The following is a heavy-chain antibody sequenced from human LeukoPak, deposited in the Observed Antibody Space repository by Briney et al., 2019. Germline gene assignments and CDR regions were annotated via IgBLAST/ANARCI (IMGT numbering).Heavy chain of an antibody. Sequence: PGGSLRLSCAASGFTFSSFALHWVRQAPGKGLEYVSAISSNGRNTYYANSVKGRFTISRDNSENTLYLQMGSLRAEDMAVYYCAREDYGSGSYPLDYWGQGTLVTVSS. V-gene: IGHV3-64*01. J-gene: IGHJ4*02. CDR2: ISSNGRNT. D-gene: IGHD3-10*01. CDR3: AREDYGSGSYPLDY. CDR1: GFTFSSFA.